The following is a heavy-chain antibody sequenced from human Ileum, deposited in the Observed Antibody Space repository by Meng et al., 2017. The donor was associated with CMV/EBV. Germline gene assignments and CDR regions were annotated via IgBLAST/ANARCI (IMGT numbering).Heavy chain of an antibody. J-gene: IGHJ5*02. CDR3: VHRYSSSSGQVS. Sequence: QLTLEESCTTRDAPTQTLPPPCTFSGFPLNTNVESVGGLRAPPGKALEWLALIHGGGGKQYSPSLQSRLTATRDTSKNQVVLTMTNMDPVDTATYYCVHRYSSSSGQVSWGQGTLVTVSS. D-gene: IGHD6-6*01. V-gene: IGHV2-5*02. CDR1: GFPLNTNVES. CDR2: IHGGGGK.